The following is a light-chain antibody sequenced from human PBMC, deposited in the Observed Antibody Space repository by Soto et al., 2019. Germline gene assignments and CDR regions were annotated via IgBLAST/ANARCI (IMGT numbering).Light chain of an antibody. CDR2: EDN. CDR1: SGSIASNY. J-gene: IGLJ3*02. CDR3: PSYDATNQV. V-gene: IGLV6-57*01. Sequence: NFMLTQPDSVSESPGKTVSISCTRSSGSIASNYVQWYQQRPGSSPTTVIYEDNQRPSGFPDRFSGSIDSTSNSASLTISGLETEDEADYFCPSYDATNQVFGGGTKLTVL.